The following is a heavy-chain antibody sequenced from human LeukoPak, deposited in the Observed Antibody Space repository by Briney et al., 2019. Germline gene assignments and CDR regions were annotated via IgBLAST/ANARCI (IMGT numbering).Heavy chain of an antibody. CDR3: ARVRRQLGLWLDY. CDR2: IYYSGST. J-gene: IGHJ4*02. D-gene: IGHD6-6*01. Sequence: ASETLSLTCTVSGGSISSGDYYWSWIRQPPGKGLEWIGYIYYSGSTYYNPSLKSRVTISVDTSKNQFSLKLSSVTAADTAVYYCARVRRQLGLWLDYWGQGTLVTVSS. V-gene: IGHV4-30-4*02. CDR1: GGSISSGDYY.